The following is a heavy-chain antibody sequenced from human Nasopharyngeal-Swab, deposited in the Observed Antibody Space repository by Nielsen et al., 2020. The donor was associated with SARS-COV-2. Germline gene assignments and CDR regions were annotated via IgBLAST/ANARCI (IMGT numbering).Heavy chain of an antibody. J-gene: IGHJ4*02. V-gene: IGHV6-1*01. D-gene: IGHD3-3*01. CDR1: GDSVSSNSAA. CDR3: AREFRRVTIFGVVFRGFDY. Sequence: SETLSLTCAISGDSVSSNSAAWNWIRQSPSRGLERLGRTYYRSKWYNDYAVSVKSRITINPDTSKNQFSLQLNSVTPEDTAVYYCAREFRRVTIFGVVFRGFDYWGQGTLVTVSS. CDR2: TYYRSKWYN.